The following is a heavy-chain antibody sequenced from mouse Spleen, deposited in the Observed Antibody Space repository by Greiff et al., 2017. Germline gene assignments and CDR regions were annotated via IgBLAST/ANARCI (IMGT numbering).Heavy chain of an antibody. CDR1: GYSFTDYN. CDR2: INPNYGTT. CDR3: SRRDHSFDY. J-gene: IGHJ2*01. V-gene: IGHV1-39*01. Sequence: EVQLKESGPELVKPGASVKISCKASGYSFTDYNMNWVKQSNGKTLEWIGAINPNYGTTAYNQKFKGKATLTVDQSSSTAYMQLNSLTSEDSAVYYCSRRDHSFDYWGQGTTLTVSS. D-gene: IGHD3-3*01.